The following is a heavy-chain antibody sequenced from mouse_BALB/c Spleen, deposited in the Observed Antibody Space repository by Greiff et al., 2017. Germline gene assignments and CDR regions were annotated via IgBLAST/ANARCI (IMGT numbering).Heavy chain of an antibody. D-gene: IGHD1-3*01. CDR2: INSNGGST. CDR1: GFTFSSYY. CDR3: ARPITTKGYYYAMDY. Sequence: EVQRVESGGGLVKLGGSLKLSCAASGFTFSSYYMSWVRQTPEKRLELVAAINSNGGSTYYPDTVKGRFTISRDNAKNTLYLQMSSLKSEDTALYYCARPITTKGYYYAMDYWGQGTSVTVSS. J-gene: IGHJ4*01. V-gene: IGHV5-6-2*01.